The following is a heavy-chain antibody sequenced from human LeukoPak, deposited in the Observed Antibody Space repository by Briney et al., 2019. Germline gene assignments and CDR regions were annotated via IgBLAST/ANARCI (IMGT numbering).Heavy chain of an antibody. D-gene: IGHD3-10*01. CDR2: ISSSGSTI. Sequence: PGGSLRLSCAASGFTFSSYSMNWVRQAPGKGLEWVSYISSSGSTIYYADSVKGRFTISRDNAKNSLYLQMNSLRAEDTAVYYCARQSYYYGSGSSNFDYWGQGTLVTVSS. CDR3: ARQSYYYGSGSSNFDY. CDR1: GFTFSSYS. V-gene: IGHV3-48*04. J-gene: IGHJ4*02.